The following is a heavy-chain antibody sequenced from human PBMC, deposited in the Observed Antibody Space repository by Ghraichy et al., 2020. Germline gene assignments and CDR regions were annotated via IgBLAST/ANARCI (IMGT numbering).Heavy chain of an antibody. D-gene: IGHD5-24*01. J-gene: IGHJ6*02. CDR3: ARPRQSDYYYAMDV. CDR2: IKQDGSEK. V-gene: IGHV3-7*01. CDR1: GFTFSNYW. Sequence: GESLRLSCAASGFTFSNYWMTWVRQAPGKGLEWVANIKQDGSEKYCVDSVKGRFTISRDNAKNSLYLQMNSLRAEDTAVYYCARPRQSDYYYAMDVWGQGTTVTVSS.